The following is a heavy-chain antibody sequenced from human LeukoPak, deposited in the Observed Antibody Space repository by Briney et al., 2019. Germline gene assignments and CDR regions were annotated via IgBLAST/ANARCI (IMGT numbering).Heavy chain of an antibody. D-gene: IGHD4-17*01. CDR1: GFTFSSYW. J-gene: IGHJ4*02. V-gene: IGHV3-7*03. CDR2: IKQDGSEK. CDR3: AESIYGDYFDY. Sequence: GGSLRLSCAASGFTFSSYWMSWVRQAPGKGLEWVANIKQDGSEKYYVDSVKGRFTISRDNAKNSLYLQMNSLRAEDTVVYYCAESIYGDYFDYWGQGTLVTVSS.